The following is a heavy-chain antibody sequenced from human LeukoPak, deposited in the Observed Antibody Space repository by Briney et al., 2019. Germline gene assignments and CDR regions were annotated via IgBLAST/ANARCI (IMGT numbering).Heavy chain of an antibody. V-gene: IGHV3-11*01. D-gene: IGHD3-10*01. CDR1: GFTFSDYY. CDR2: ITSSGTTR. J-gene: IGHJ4*02. CDR3: ARGHLWFGESS. Sequence: PGGSLRLACAASGFTFSDYYRSWSRQAPGKGLEWVSYITSSGTTRYYADSVEGRFTISRDNAKNSLYLQLNSLSAEDTAVYYCARGHLWFGESSWGQGTLVTVSS.